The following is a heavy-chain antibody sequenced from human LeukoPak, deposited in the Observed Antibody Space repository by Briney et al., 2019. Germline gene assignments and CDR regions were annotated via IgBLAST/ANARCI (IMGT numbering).Heavy chain of an antibody. V-gene: IGHV3-23*01. Sequence: GGSLRLSCAASGFTFSSYGMHWVRQAPGKGLEWVSVISGSGYTTYYADSVKGRFTISRDNSKNTLYLQMNSLRAEDTAVYYCANSVSSYRKRFDYWGQGTLVAVSS. CDR1: GFTFSSYG. CDR2: ISGSGYTT. CDR3: ANSVSSYRKRFDY. J-gene: IGHJ4*02. D-gene: IGHD1-14*01.